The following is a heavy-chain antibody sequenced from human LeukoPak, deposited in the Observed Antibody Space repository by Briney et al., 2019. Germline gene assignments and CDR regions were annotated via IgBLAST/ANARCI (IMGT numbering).Heavy chain of an antibody. CDR2: IYYSGST. CDR3: AKDSGSYRYYFDY. D-gene: IGHD1-26*01. CDR1: GGSISSYY. Sequence: PAETLSLTCTVSGGSISSYYWSWIRQPPGKGLEWIGYIYYSGSTNYNPSLKSRVTISVDTSKNQFSLKLSSVTAADTAVYYCAKDSGSYRYYFDYWGQGTLVTVSS. J-gene: IGHJ4*02. V-gene: IGHV4-59*01.